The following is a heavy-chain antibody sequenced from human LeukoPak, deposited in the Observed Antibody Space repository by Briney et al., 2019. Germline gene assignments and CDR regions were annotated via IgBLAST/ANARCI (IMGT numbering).Heavy chain of an antibody. D-gene: IGHD2-2*01. CDR3: ARENSRHIVVVPTAMSTIGLSRGYYYYYGMDV. J-gene: IGHJ6*02. CDR1: GDSVSSNSAA. V-gene: IGHV6-1*01. Sequence: SQTLSLTCAISGDSVSSNSAAWNWIRQSPSRGLEWLGRTYYRSKWYNDYAVSVKSRITINPDTSKNQFSLQLNSVTPEDTAVYYCARENSRHIVVVPTAMSTIGLSRGYYYYYGMDVWGQGTTVTVSS. CDR2: TYYRSKWYN.